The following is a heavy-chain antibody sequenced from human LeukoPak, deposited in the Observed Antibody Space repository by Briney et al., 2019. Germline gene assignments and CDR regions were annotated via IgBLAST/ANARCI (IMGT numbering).Heavy chain of an antibody. Sequence: GGSLRLSCTASGFSFRTYIMAWVRQVPGKGLEWISAITGDAITTYYAVPVKGRFTISRDNFRNTLSLQMDSLRADDSAVYYCAKDASPYSNYAVRWFDSWGQGTLVTVSS. V-gene: IGHV3-23*01. D-gene: IGHD4/OR15-4a*01. CDR3: AKDASPYSNYAVRWFDS. CDR1: GFSFRTYI. CDR2: ITGDAITT. J-gene: IGHJ5*01.